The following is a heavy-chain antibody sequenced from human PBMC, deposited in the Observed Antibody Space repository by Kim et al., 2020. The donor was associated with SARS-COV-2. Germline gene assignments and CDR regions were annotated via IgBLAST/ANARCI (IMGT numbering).Heavy chain of an antibody. CDR2: IYHSGST. J-gene: IGHJ4*02. CDR1: GYSISSGYY. V-gene: IGHV4-38-2*02. D-gene: IGHD2-2*01. Sequence: SETLSLTCTVSGYSISSGYYWGWIRQPPGKGLEWIGSIYHSGSTYYNPSLKSRVTISVDTSKNQFSLKLSSVTAADTAVYYCARDCVGSIVVVPAANFDYWGQGTLVTVSS. CDR3: ARDCVGSIVVVPAANFDY.